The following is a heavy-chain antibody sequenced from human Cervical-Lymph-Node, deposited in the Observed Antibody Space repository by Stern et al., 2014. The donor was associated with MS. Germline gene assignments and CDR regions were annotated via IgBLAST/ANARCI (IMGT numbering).Heavy chain of an antibody. V-gene: IGHV4-61*02. CDR1: GGSINSVGFY. Sequence: QLQLQESGPGLVRPSQTLSLTCTVSGGSINSVGFYWTWIRQPAGKGLEWIGRIYTPETINYNPSLKSRVPLSKDTSRNQFSLRLTSVTAADAATYYCASSQGYHYGLDVWGRGTTVTVSS. CDR3: ASSQGYHYGLDV. CDR2: IYTPETI. J-gene: IGHJ6*02.